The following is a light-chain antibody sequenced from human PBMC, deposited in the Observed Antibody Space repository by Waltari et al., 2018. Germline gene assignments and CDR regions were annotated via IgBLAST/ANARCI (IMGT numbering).Light chain of an antibody. V-gene: IGKV3-11*01. J-gene: IGKJ4*01. CDR3: QQRSNWLT. CDR2: ESS. Sequence: EIVLTQSPATLSLSPGERATLSCRASQSVNSYLAWYQQTPGQAPRLLIYESSNRATGIPARFSGSGSGTDFTLTISSLEPEDFAVYYCQQRSNWLTFGGGTKVEIK. CDR1: QSVNSY.